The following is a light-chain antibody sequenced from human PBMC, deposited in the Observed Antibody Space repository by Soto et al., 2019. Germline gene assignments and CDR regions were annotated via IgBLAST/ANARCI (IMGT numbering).Light chain of an antibody. CDR3: QQYDSWLT. V-gene: IGKV3-15*01. CDR1: QSVSYH. J-gene: IGKJ4*01. Sequence: EIVMTQTPATLSVSPGQRVTLSCRASQSVSYHVAWYHQKPGQTPRLVIYDASNRASGIPARFSGSGSGTDFSLTINSLQSEDFGIYYCQQYDSWLTFGGGTKVDIK. CDR2: DAS.